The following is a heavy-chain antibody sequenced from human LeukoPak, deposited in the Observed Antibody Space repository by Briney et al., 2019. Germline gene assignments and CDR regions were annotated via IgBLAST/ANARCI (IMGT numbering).Heavy chain of an antibody. J-gene: IGHJ6*02. CDR2: INPSGGST. D-gene: IGHD5-12*01. Sequence: ASVKVSCKASGYTFTSYYMHWVRQAPGQGLEWMGIINPSGGSTSYAQKFQGRVTMTRDTSTSTVYMELSSLRSEDTAVYYCARDWGGYSGYDHYYYYGMDVWGQGTTVTVSS. CDR1: GYTFTSYY. CDR3: ARDWGGYSGYDHYYYYGMDV. V-gene: IGHV1-46*01.